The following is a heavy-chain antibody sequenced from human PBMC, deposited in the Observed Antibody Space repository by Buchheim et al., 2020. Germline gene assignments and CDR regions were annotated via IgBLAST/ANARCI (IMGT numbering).Heavy chain of an antibody. CDR2: VYYGGGS. V-gene: IGHV4-59*08. Sequence: QVKLQESGPGLVKPSETLSLTCNVSGDSINSHYWSWLRQSPGKGLEWIGYVYYGGGSRYNPSLKSRLTISIDKSRTHFSLKLSYVTAADTAVYYCARLHSVEPTWYGLDVWGQGT. J-gene: IGHJ6*02. CDR3: ARLHSVEPTWYGLDV. D-gene: IGHD1-26*01. CDR1: GDSINSHY.